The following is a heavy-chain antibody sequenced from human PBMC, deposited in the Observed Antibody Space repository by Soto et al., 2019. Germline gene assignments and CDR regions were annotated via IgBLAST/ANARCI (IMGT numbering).Heavy chain of an antibody. CDR3: VKGDSSGYYGGFDY. D-gene: IGHD3-22*01. Sequence: GGSLRLSCSASGFTFGSYAMHWVRQAPGKGLEYVSAISSNGGSTYYADSVKGRFTISRDNSKNTLYLQMSSLRAEDTAVYYCVKGDSSGYYGGFDYWGQGTLVTVSS. CDR2: ISSNGGST. CDR1: GFTFGSYA. V-gene: IGHV3-64D*08. J-gene: IGHJ4*02.